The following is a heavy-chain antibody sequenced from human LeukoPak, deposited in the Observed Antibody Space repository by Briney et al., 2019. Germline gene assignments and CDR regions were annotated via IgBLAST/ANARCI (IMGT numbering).Heavy chain of an antibody. Sequence: GGSLSLSCAASGFTVSRNYMSSVRQAPGKGLEWVSVIYSGGSTYYADSVKGRFTISRDNSKNTLYLQMNSLRAEDTAVYYCARTVTTRYYYYYCMYVSGEGNTVTVSS. CDR1: GFTVSRNY. CDR3: ARTVTTRYYYYYCMYV. V-gene: IGHV3-66*02. D-gene: IGHD4-11*01. J-gene: IGHJ6*03. CDR2: IYSGGST.